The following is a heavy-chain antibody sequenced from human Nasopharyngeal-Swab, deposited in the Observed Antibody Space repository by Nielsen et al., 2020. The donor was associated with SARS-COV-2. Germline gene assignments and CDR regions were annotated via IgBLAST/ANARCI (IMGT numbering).Heavy chain of an antibody. CDR3: ARDWAHYYGSGALLLWWFDP. Sequence: GGSLRLSCAASGFTFSSYAMHWVRQAPGKGLEWVAVISYDGSNKYYVDSVKGRFTISRDNSKNTLYLQMNSLRAEDTAVYYCARDWAHYYGSGALLLWWFDPWGQGTLVTVSS. V-gene: IGHV3-30-3*01. CDR1: GFTFSSYA. D-gene: IGHD3-10*01. CDR2: ISYDGSNK. J-gene: IGHJ5*02.